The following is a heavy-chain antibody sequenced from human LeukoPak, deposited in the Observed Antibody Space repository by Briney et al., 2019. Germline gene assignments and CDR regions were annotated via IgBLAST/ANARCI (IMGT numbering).Heavy chain of an antibody. CDR3: VKDLDFRAGS. CDR2: INTDGTII. J-gene: IGHJ5*02. Sequence: GGSLRLSCAASGFTFSSYWMHWVRQTPGRGLVWVARINTDGTIIDYADSVQGRFTISRDNAKNTLYLQMNSLRAEDTALYYCVKDLDFRAGSWGQGTLVTVSS. V-gene: IGHV3-74*01. CDR1: GFTFSSYW. D-gene: IGHD2/OR15-2a*01.